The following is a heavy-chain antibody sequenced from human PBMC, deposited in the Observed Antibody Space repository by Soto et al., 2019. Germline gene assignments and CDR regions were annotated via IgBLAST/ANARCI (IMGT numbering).Heavy chain of an antibody. D-gene: IGHD3-10*01. V-gene: IGHV1-18*01. CDR2: ISAYNGNT. Sequence: QVQLVQSGAEVKKPGASVKVSCKASGYTFTSYGISWVRQAPGQGLEWMGWISAYNGNTNYAQKIQGRVTMTTDTSTSTAYMELRSLRSDDTAVYYCARGPSITMVRGADYYYYYMDVWGKGTTVTVSS. J-gene: IGHJ6*03. CDR3: ARGPSITMVRGADYYYYYMDV. CDR1: GYTFTSYG.